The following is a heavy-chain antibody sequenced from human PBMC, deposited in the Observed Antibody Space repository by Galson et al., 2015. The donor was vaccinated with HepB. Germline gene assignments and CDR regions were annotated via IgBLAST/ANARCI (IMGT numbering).Heavy chain of an antibody. Sequence: SLRLSCAASGFNFSSDAMSWVRQAPGKGLGWVSAISGSGGSTYYADSVKGRFTISRDNSKNTLYLQMNSLRAEDTAVYYCAKIPYYYDSSGYSYFDYWGQGTLVTVSS. V-gene: IGHV3-23*01. CDR2: ISGSGGST. CDR3: AKIPYYYDSSGYSYFDY. D-gene: IGHD3-22*01. J-gene: IGHJ4*02. CDR1: GFNFSSDA.